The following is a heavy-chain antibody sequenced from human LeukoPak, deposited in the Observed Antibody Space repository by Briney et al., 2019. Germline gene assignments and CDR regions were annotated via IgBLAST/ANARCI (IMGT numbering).Heavy chain of an antibody. V-gene: IGHV1-18*01. CDR1: GYTFTNYG. D-gene: IGHD6-13*01. CDR2: ISPYNDNT. Sequence: GASVKVSCKTSGYTFTNYGLSWVRQAPGQGLEWMGWISPYNDNTNYAQKFQDRVTITADKSTSTAYMKLSSLRSEDTAVYFCARVVGLTGYSSNWYSGYYYYMDVWGKGTTVTVS. J-gene: IGHJ6*03. CDR3: ARVVGLTGYSSNWYSGYYYYMDV.